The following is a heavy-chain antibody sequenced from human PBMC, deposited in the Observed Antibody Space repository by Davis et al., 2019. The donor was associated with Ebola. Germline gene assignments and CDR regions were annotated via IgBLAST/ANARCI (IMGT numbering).Heavy chain of an antibody. CDR2: ISYDGSNK. D-gene: IGHD3-16*01. Sequence: GESLKISCAASGFTFSSYGMHWVRQAPGKGLEWVAVISYDGSNKYYADSVKGRFTISRDNSKNTLYLQMNSLRAEDTAVYYCAKDVAVWYHYYGMDVWGQGTTVTVSS. J-gene: IGHJ6*02. CDR1: GFTFSSYG. CDR3: AKDVAVWYHYYGMDV. V-gene: IGHV3-30*18.